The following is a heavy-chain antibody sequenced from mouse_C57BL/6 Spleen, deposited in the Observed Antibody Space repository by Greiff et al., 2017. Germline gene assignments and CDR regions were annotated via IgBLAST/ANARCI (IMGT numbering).Heavy chain of an antibody. CDR2: ISSGGDYI. V-gene: IGHV5-9-1*02. CDR3: TRGRGPYDGYYGFYAMDY. D-gene: IGHD2-3*01. J-gene: IGHJ4*01. Sequence: DVMLVESGEGLVKPGGSLKLSCAASGFTFSSYAMSWVRQTPEKRLEWVAYISSGGDYIYYADTVKGRFTISRDNARNTLYLQMSSLKSEDTAMYYCTRGRGPYDGYYGFYAMDYWGQGTSVTVSS. CDR1: GFTFSSYA.